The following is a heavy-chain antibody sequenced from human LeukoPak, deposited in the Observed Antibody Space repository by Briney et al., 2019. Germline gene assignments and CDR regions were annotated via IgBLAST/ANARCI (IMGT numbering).Heavy chain of an antibody. D-gene: IGHD2/OR15-2a*01. CDR3: AREGAFEYGIDP. Sequence: ASVKVSCKASGGTFSSYAISWVRQAPGQGLEWMGGIIPIFGTANYAQKFQGRVTITTDESTSTAYMELSSLRSDDTAVYYCAREGAFEYGIDPWGQGTLVTVSS. CDR2: IIPIFGTA. J-gene: IGHJ5*02. V-gene: IGHV1-69*05. CDR1: GGTFSSYA.